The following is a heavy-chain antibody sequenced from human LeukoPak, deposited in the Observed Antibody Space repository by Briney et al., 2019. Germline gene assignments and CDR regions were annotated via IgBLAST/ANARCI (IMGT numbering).Heavy chain of an antibody. V-gene: IGHV3-23*01. CDR2: ISGSSGTT. CDR3: ARGGSVFAYFFDY. J-gene: IGHJ4*02. Sequence: RGSLRLSCAASGCIFSNYAMAWARLTPGKGLEWVSAISGSSGTTYYTDSVNGRFTISRDSSTNTLYLQLRSLRDEHTAIYYCARGGSVFAYFFDYWGQGTLVTVSS. D-gene: IGHD3-10*01. CDR1: GCIFSNYA.